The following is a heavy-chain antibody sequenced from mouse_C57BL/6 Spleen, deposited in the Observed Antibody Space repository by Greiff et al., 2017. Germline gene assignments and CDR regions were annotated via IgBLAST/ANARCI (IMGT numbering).Heavy chain of an antibody. CDR2: IHPNSGST. Sequence: QVQLQQPGAELVKPGASVKLSCKASGYTFTSYWMHWVKQRPGQGLEWIGMIHPNSGSTSYNQKFKGKATLTVNKSSSTAYMELRSLTSEDSAVYYCASNWDWFAYWGQGTLVTVSA. CDR3: ASNWDWFAY. D-gene: IGHD4-1*01. CDR1: GYTFTSYW. J-gene: IGHJ3*01. V-gene: IGHV1-64*01.